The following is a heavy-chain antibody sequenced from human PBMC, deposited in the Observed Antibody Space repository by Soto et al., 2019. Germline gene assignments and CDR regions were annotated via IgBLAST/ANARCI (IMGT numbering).Heavy chain of an antibody. CDR3: ARGVTIIRGGKNYYYGMDV. D-gene: IGHD3-9*01. CDR2: INPNNGDT. V-gene: IGHV1-2*04. CDR1: GYAITVYY. Sequence: ASVKVSWKASGYAITVYYMHWVRQAPGQGLEWMGWINPNNGDTKYAQKFQTWVTMTRDTSVSTAYMELSRLRSDDTAVYYCARGVTIIRGGKNYYYGMDVWGQGTTVTVSS. J-gene: IGHJ6*02.